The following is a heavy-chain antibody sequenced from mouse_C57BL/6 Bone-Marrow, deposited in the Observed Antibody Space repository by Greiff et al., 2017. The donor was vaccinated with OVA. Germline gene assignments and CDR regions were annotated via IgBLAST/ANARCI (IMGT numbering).Heavy chain of an antibody. J-gene: IGHJ4*01. CDR1: GFTFSDYY. V-gene: IGHV5-12*01. Sequence: EVQGVESGGGLVQPGGSLKLSCAASGFTFSDYYMYWVRQTPEKRLEWVAYISNGGGSTYYPDTVKGRFTISRDNAKNTLYLQMSRLKSENTDMYYCARRWFYAMGYWGQGPSVTVSS. D-gene: IGHD1-1*02. CDR2: ISNGGGST. CDR3: ARRWFYAMGY.